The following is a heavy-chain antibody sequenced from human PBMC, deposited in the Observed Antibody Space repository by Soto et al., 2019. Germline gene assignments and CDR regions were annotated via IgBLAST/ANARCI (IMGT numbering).Heavy chain of an antibody. V-gene: IGHV1-69*01. CDR1: GGTFSSYA. CDR3: ARSTYYDSSGYYYSHFDY. Sequence: QVQLVQSGAEVKKPGSSVKVSCKASGGTFSSYAISWVRQAPGQGLEWMGGIIPIFGTANYAQKFQGRVTITADESTSTDYMELSSLRSEDTAVYYCARSTYYDSSGYYYSHFDYWGQGTLVTVSS. CDR2: IIPIFGTA. J-gene: IGHJ4*02. D-gene: IGHD3-22*01.